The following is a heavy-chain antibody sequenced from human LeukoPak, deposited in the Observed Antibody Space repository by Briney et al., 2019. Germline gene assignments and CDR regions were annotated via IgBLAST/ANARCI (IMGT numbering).Heavy chain of an antibody. Sequence: KTGGSLRLSCAASGFTLSNYWMSWVRQAPGKGLEWVSFISSSSSYIYYADSVKGRFTISRDNAKNSLYLQMNSLRAEDTAVYYCARGEYGSGSYHIDYWGQGTLVTVSS. J-gene: IGHJ4*02. V-gene: IGHV3-21*01. CDR3: ARGEYGSGSYHIDY. D-gene: IGHD3-10*01. CDR1: GFTLSNYW. CDR2: ISSSSSYI.